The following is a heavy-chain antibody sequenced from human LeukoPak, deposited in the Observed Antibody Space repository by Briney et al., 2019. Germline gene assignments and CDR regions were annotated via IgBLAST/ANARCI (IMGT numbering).Heavy chain of an antibody. CDR1: GGSISSGGYY. D-gene: IGHD3-22*01. J-gene: IGHJ4*02. Sequence: SETLSLTCTVSGGSISSGGYYWSWVRQHPGKGLEWIGYIYHSGSTYYNPSLKSRVTISVDRSKNQFSLKLSSVTAADTAVYYCARVAQIGYYDYWGQGTLVTVSS. V-gene: IGHV4-30-2*01. CDR3: ARVAQIGYYDY. CDR2: IYHSGST.